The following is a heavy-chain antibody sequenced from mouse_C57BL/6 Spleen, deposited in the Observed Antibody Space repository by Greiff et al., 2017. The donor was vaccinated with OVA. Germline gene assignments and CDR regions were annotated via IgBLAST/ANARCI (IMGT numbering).Heavy chain of an antibody. CDR2: ISYDGSN. V-gene: IGHV3-6*01. Sequence: EVKLLESGPGLVKPSQSLSLTCSVTGYSITSGYYWNWIRQFPGNKLEWMGYISYDGSNNYNPSLKNRISITRDTSKNQFFLKLNSVTTEDTATYYCARGGPDYGPIAYWGQGTLVTVSA. CDR1: GYSITSGYY. J-gene: IGHJ3*01. D-gene: IGHD1-1*02. CDR3: ARGGPDYGPIAY.